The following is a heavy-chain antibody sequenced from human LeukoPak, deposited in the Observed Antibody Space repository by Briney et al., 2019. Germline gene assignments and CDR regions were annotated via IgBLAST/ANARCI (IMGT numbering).Heavy chain of an antibody. CDR2: IYYSGST. D-gene: IGHD3-10*01. J-gene: IGHJ4*02. V-gene: IGHV4-59*01. CDR1: GGSISSYY. CDR3: ARGGYFGNLFDY. Sequence: ETLSPTCTVSGGSISSYYWSWIRQPPGKGLEWIGYIYYSGSTNYNPSLKSRVTISVDTSKNQFSLKLSSVTAADTAVYYCARGGYFGNLFDYWGQGTLVTVSS.